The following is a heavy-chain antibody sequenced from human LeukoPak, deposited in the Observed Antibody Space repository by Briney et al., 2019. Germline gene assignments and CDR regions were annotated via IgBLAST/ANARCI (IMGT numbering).Heavy chain of an antibody. J-gene: IGHJ4*02. Sequence: ASVKVSCKVSGYTLTELSMHWVRQAPGKGLEWMGGFDPEDGETIYAQKFQGRVTMTEDTSTDTAYMELSSLRSEDTAVYYCATGPVGASSSWGWGFDYWGQGTLVTVSS. V-gene: IGHV1-24*01. CDR2: FDPEDGET. CDR1: GYTLTELS. CDR3: ATGPVGASSSWGWGFDY. D-gene: IGHD6-13*01.